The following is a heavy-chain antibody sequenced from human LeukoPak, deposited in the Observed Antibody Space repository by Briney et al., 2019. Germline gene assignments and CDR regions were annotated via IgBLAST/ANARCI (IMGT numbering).Heavy chain of an antibody. CDR2: INTDGSST. J-gene: IGHJ3*02. V-gene: IGHV3-74*01. CDR3: AKDLIGYSSSWYHDDAFDI. CDR1: GFTFSSYW. D-gene: IGHD6-13*01. Sequence: TGGSLRLSCAASGFTFSSYWMHWVRQAPGKGLVWVSRINTDGSSTRYADSVKGRFTISRDNSKNTLYQQMNSLRAEDTAVYYCAKDLIGYSSSWYHDDAFDIWGQGTMVTVSS.